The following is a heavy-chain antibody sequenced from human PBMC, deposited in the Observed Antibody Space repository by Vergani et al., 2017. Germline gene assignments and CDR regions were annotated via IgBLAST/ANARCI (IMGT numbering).Heavy chain of an antibody. V-gene: IGHV1-46*01. D-gene: IGHD3-9*01. CDR3: ARDLVTQDYDILTGYYIGYYFDY. CDR1: GYTFTSYY. Sequence: QVQLVQSGAEVKKPGASVKVSCKASGYTFTSYYMHWVRQAPGQGLEWMGIINPSGGSTSYAQKFQGRVTMTRDTSTSTVYKELSSLRSEDTAVYYCARDLVTQDYDILTGYYIGYYFDYWGQGTLVTVSS. CDR2: INPSGGST. J-gene: IGHJ4*02.